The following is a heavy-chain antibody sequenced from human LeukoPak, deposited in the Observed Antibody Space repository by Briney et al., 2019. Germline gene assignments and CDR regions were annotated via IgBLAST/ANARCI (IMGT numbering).Heavy chain of an antibody. J-gene: IGHJ4*02. CDR1: GFTFSNYG. Sequence: GGSLRLSCAASGFTFSNYGMSWVRQTPGRGLEWVSAITGSGGTTYYADSVKGRFTISRDNSKNTLYLQMNSLRAEDTAVYYCARDYYDSSGSSFDYWGQGTLVTVSS. D-gene: IGHD3-22*01. V-gene: IGHV3-23*01. CDR2: ITGSGGTT. CDR3: ARDYYDSSGSSFDY.